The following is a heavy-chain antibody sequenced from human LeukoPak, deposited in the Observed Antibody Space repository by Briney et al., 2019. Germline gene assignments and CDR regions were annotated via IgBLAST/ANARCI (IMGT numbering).Heavy chain of an antibody. D-gene: IGHD5-18*01. CDR3: ARDRIQLWSHDY. V-gene: IGHV3-23*01. CDR2: ISGSGGST. J-gene: IGHJ4*02. Sequence: PGGSLRLSCAASGFTFSSYAMSWVRQAPGKGLEWVSAISGSGGSTYYADSVKGRFTISRDNAKNSLYLQMNSLRAEDTAVYYCARDRIQLWSHDYWGQGTLVTVSS. CDR1: GFTFSSYA.